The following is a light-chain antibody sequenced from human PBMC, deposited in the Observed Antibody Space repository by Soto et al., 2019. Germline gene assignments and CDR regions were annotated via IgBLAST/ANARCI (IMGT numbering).Light chain of an antibody. CDR3: HQYGRSTYT. CDR1: QSVSSSY. J-gene: IGKJ2*01. Sequence: EIVLTQSPGTLSLSPGERATLSCRASQSVSSSYLAWYQQKPGQAPRLLIYGASSRATGIPDRFSGSGSGTDLTITSIRLETEEFEVYYCHQYGRSTYTFGQGTKLEIK. CDR2: GAS. V-gene: IGKV3-20*01.